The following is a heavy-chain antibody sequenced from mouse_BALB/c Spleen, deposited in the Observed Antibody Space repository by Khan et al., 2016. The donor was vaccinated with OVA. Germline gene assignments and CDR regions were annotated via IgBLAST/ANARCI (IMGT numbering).Heavy chain of an antibody. CDR3: ARSREPDYFDY. CDR2: IWAGGST. J-gene: IGHJ2*01. D-gene: IGHD1-1*01. CDR1: GFSLTNYG. Sequence: QVQLKESGPGLVAPSQSLSITCTVSGFSLTNYGVHWVRQPPEKGLEWLGVIWAGGSTNYNSALMSRLSISKDNSKRQVFLKMNSLQTDDTAMYVCARSREPDYFDYWGQGTTLTVSS. V-gene: IGHV2-9*02.